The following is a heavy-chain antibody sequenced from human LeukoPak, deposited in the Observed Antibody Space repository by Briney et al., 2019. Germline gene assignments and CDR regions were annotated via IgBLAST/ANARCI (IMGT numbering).Heavy chain of an antibody. J-gene: IGHJ5*02. CDR2: ISGNSYI. CDR3: ARAPTIVVGPT. Sequence: SPEGSLRLSCAASGFAFSSYSMSWVRQAPGKGLEWVSSISGNSYIYYAHSVKGRFTISRDNAKNSLYLQMNNLRAEDTAVYYCARAPTIVVGPTWGQGTLVTVSS. D-gene: IGHD2-2*01. CDR1: GFAFSSYS. V-gene: IGHV3-21*01.